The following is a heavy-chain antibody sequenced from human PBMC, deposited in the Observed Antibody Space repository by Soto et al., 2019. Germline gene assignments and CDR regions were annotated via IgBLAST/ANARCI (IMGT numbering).Heavy chain of an antibody. CDR2: IDNSGST. J-gene: IGHJ4*02. CDR1: GGSISNYF. CDR3: ARGGQDFWSGPFDY. V-gene: IGHV4-4*07. D-gene: IGHD3-3*01. Sequence: SETLSLTCTVSGGSISNYFCNWIRQPAGKGLEWIGRIDNSGSTNYNPSLKSRITMSADTSRNQFSLKLNSVTAADTAVYYCARGGQDFWSGPFDYWGQGTLVTVSS.